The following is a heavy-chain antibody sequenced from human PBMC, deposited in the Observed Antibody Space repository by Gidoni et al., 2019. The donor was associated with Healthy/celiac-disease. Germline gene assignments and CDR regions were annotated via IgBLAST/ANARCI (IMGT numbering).Heavy chain of an antibody. CDR1: GFTFSSYS. Sequence: EVQLVESGGGLVKPGGSLRLSCAASGFTFSSYSMNWVRQAPGKWLEWVSSISSSSSYIYYADSVKGRFTISRDNAKNSLYMQMNSLRAEDTAVYYCARDTRGNSDFDYWGQGTLVTVSS. CDR3: ARDTRGNSDFDY. D-gene: IGHD2-8*02. V-gene: IGHV3-21*01. CDR2: ISSSSSYI. J-gene: IGHJ4*02.